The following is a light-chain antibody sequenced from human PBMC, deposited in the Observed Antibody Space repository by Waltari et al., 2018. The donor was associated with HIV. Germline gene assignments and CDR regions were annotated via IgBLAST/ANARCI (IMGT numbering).Light chain of an antibody. CDR2: ASS. CDR1: QGVGND. V-gene: IGKV1-17*01. J-gene: IGKJ4*01. CDR3: LQYKSFPLI. Sequence: DIQMFQSPSSLSASVGDRVTITCRASQGVGNDLVWIQQKPGDAPRRLIFASSTLQSDVPSRFSGRGSGTEFTLTLSSLQPEEFATYYGLQYKSFPLIFGGGTKGESK.